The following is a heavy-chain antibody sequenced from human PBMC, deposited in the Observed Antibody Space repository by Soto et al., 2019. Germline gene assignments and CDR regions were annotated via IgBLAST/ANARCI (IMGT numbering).Heavy chain of an antibody. CDR2: IKFDGSNT. Sequence: GGSLRLSCAASGFTFSRYWMHWVRQAPGKGLVWVSRIKFDGSNTDYADSVKGRFTISRDNAKNTLYLQMNSLRAEDTALYYCARGVPNYYAMDVWGQGTTVTVSS. V-gene: IGHV3-74*01. CDR1: GFTFSRYW. CDR3: ARGVPNYYAMDV. J-gene: IGHJ6*02.